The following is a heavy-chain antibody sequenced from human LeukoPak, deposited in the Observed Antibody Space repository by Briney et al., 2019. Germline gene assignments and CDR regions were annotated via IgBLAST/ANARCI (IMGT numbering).Heavy chain of an antibody. CDR3: ARDWTSTAALDY. CDR1: GYTFTGYY. J-gene: IGHJ4*02. CDR2: INPNSGGT. D-gene: IGHD6-13*01. V-gene: IGHV1-2*06. Sequence: ASVKVSCKASGYTFTGYYMHWVRQAPGQGLEWMGRINPNSGGTNYAQKFQGRVTMTRDTSISTAYMELNRLRSDDTAVYYCARDWTSTAALDYWGQGTLVTVSS.